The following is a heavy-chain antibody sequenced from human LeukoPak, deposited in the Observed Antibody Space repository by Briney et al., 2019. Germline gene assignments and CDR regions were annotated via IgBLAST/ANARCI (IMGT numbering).Heavy chain of an antibody. V-gene: IGHV1-2*06. Sequence: GASVKVSCKASGYTFTGYYMHWVRQAPGQGLEWMGRINPNSGGTNYAQKFQGRVTMTRDTSISTAYMELSRLRSDDTAVYYCARESSSSLSYYYYNAMDVWGQGTTVTVSS. J-gene: IGHJ6*02. CDR2: INPNSGGT. CDR1: GYTFTGYY. CDR3: ARESSSSLSYYYYNAMDV. D-gene: IGHD6-6*01.